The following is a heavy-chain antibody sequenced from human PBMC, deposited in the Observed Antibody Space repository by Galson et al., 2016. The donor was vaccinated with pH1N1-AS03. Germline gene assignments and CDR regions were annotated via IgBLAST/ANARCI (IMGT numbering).Heavy chain of an antibody. CDR2: IYYSVST. V-gene: IGHV4-39*01. D-gene: IGHD4-17*01. CDR3: ARHLYGDYFRWFDP. J-gene: IGHJ5*02. Sequence: SETLSLTCTVSGGSISTSSYYWAWIRQPPGKGLEWIGSIYYSVSTYYNPSLKSLFTISVDTSKNKFSLTLSSVTAADTAVYYCARHLYGDYFRWFDPWGQGTLVTVSS. CDR1: GGSISTSSYY.